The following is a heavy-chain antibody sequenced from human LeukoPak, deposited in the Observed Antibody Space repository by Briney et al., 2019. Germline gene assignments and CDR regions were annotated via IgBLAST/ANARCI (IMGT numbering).Heavy chain of an antibody. D-gene: IGHD5-12*01. CDR1: GGTFSSYA. CDR3: ARGDSGYDSNFDY. Sequence: SVKVSCKASGGTFSSYAISWVRQAPGQGLEWMGRIIPIFGIANYAQKFQGRVTITADKSTSTAYMELSSLRSEDTAVHYCARGDSGYDSNFDYWGQGTLVTVSS. V-gene: IGHV1-69*04. J-gene: IGHJ4*02. CDR2: IIPIFGIA.